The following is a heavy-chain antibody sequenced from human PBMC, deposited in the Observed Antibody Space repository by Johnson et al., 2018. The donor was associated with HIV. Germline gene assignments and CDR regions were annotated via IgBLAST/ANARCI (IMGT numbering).Heavy chain of an antibody. D-gene: IGHD3-22*01. CDR1: GFTFSSNY. CDR3: TTGSSGSNAFDI. Sequence: VQLVESGGGLVQPGGSLRLSCAASGFTFSSNYMSWVRQAPGKGLEWVSVIYSGGSTYYADSVKGRFTISRDDSKNTLYLQMNSLKTEDTAVYYCTTGSSGSNAFDIWGQGTMVTVSS. V-gene: IGHV3-66*01. CDR2: IYSGGST. J-gene: IGHJ3*02.